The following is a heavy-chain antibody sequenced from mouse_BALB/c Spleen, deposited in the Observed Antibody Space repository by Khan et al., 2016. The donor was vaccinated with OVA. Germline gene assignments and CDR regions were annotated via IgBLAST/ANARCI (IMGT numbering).Heavy chain of an antibody. CDR2: IQYSGST. D-gene: IGHD1-1*01. Sequence: EVQLQESGPGLVKPSQSLSLTCTVTGYSITSYYAWYWIRRFRRDKLEWRGYIQYSGSTNYNPSLKSRISISRDTSTNQISRKLNAVTTEDTATDYCARSESISTVVVTDFDFWGQGTPLTVSA. CDR3: ARSESISTVVVTDFDF. CDR1: GYSITSYYA. V-gene: IGHV3-2*02. J-gene: IGHJ2*01.